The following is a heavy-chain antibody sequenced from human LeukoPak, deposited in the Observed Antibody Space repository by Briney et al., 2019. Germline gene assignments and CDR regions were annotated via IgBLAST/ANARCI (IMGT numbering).Heavy chain of an antibody. V-gene: IGHV1-2*02. Sequence: ASVKVSCKASGYTFTGYYMHWVRQAPGQGLEWVGWINPNSGDTNYAQKFQGRVTMTRDTSISTAYMELSRLRSDDTAVYYCARGYSSAGYTSEDYWGQGTLVTVSS. CDR3: ARGYSSAGYTSEDY. D-gene: IGHD6-19*01. CDR2: INPNSGDT. CDR1: GYTFTGYY. J-gene: IGHJ4*02.